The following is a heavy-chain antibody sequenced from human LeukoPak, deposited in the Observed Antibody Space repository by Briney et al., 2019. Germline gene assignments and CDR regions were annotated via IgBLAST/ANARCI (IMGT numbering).Heavy chain of an antibody. CDR3: ARDPSSWFDH. J-gene: IGHJ5*02. Sequence: PSETLSLTCTASGGSINTYYWSWIRQPAGKGLEWIGRIHSGGSTTYNPSLKSGVTMSVGTSKNQFSLKLSSVNAADAAVYYCARDPSSWFDHWGQGTLVIVSS. CDR2: IHSGGST. V-gene: IGHV4-4*07. CDR1: GGSINTYY.